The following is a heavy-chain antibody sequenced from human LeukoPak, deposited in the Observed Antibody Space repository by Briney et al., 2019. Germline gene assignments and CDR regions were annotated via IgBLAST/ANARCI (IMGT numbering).Heavy chain of an antibody. J-gene: IGHJ5*02. CDR3: AREGCSGGSCYSWFDP. D-gene: IGHD2-15*01. V-gene: IGHV4-59*01. CDR1: GGSISSYY. CDR2: IYYSGST. Sequence: SETLSLTCTVSGGSISSYYRSWIRQPPGKGLEWIGYIYYSGSTNYNPSLKSRVTISVDTSKNQFSLKLSSVTAADTAVYYCAREGCSGGSCYSWFDPWGQGTLVTVSS.